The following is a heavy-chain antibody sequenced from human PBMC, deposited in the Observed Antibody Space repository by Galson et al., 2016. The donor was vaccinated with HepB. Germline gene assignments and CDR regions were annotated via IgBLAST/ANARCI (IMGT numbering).Heavy chain of an antibody. CDR2: IKQDGSEK. D-gene: IGHD2/OR15-2a*01. Sequence: SLRLSCAASGFTFRNYWMTWVRQAPGKGLEWVANIKQDGSEKYYVDSVKGRFTISRDNSNSMLFLQMSSLRADDTAVYYCARRHEYCPPVGCSVDYWGQGTLVSVSS. CDR3: ARRHEYCPPVGCSVDY. CDR1: GFTFRNYW. V-gene: IGHV3-7*01. J-gene: IGHJ4*02.